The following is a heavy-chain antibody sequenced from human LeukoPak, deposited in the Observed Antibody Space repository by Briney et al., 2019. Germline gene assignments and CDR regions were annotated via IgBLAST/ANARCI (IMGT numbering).Heavy chain of an antibody. V-gene: IGHV3-21*01. Sequence: GGSLRLSCAASGFTFSSYSMSWVRQAPGKGLEWVSSISSSSSYIYYADSVKGRFTISRDNAKNSLYLQMNSLRAEDTAVYYCARGGTAMPFDYWGQGTLVTVSS. CDR2: ISSSSSYI. D-gene: IGHD5-18*01. CDR1: GFTFSSYS. CDR3: ARGGTAMPFDY. J-gene: IGHJ4*02.